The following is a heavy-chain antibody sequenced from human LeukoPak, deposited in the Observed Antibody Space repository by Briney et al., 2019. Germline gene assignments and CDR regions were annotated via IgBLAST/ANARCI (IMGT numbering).Heavy chain of an antibody. CDR3: AKDRSINAFDI. J-gene: IGHJ3*02. CDR2: MSPSGST. D-gene: IGHD2-21*01. CDR1: GGSIGADH. Sequence: SETLSLTCTVSGGSIGADHWSWLRQPPGKGLEWIGYMSPSGSTNYNPSLKNRGTIFRDTSKNQFFLKLSAVTAADTAVYYCAKDRSINAFDIWGQGTVVTVS. V-gene: IGHV4-59*01.